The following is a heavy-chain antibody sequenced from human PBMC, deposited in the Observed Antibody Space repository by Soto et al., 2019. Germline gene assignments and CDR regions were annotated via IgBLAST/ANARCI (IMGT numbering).Heavy chain of an antibody. D-gene: IGHD1-1*01. Sequence: QVQLQQWGAGLLKPSETLSLTCAVYGGFVSSGSYYWSWIRQPPGKGLEWIGEMSHSGGTHFNPSLKSPVTISVDTFKNQFSLNIYSVTAADTALYYCARVERGTVTTVVDAFDIWGPGTMVTVSS. CDR2: MSHSGGT. CDR3: ARVERGTVTTVVDAFDI. CDR1: GGFVSSGSYY. V-gene: IGHV4-34*01. J-gene: IGHJ3*02.